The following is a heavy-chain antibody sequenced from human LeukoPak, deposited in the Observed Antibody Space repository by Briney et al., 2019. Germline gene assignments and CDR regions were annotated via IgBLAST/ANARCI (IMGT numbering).Heavy chain of an antibody. D-gene: IGHD2-21*02. CDR2: IKQDGSEK. V-gene: IGHV3-7*01. CDR1: GFTFSSYW. J-gene: IGHJ6*03. Sequence: GGSLRLSCAASGFTFSSYWMSWVRQAPGKGLEWVANIKQDGSEKYYVDSVKGRFTISRDNAKNSLYLKMNSLRAEDTAVYYCARDGDESYYYSMDVWGKGTTVTVSS. CDR3: ARDGDESYYYSMDV.